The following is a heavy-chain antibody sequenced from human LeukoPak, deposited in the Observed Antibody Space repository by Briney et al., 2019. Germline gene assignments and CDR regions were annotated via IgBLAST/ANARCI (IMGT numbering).Heavy chain of an antibody. CDR3: AKGEPQYFQH. D-gene: IGHD1-1*01. Sequence: GGSLRLSCAASGFTFSDYYMSWIRQAPGKGLEWVSYISRSGTTIYYADSVKGRFTISRDNSKNTLYLQMNSLRAEDTAVYYCAKGEPQYFQHWGQGTLVTVSS. CDR2: ISRSGTTI. J-gene: IGHJ1*01. V-gene: IGHV3-11*01. CDR1: GFTFSDYY.